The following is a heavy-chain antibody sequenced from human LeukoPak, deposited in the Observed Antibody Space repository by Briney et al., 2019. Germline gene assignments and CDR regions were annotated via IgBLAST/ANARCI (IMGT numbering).Heavy chain of an antibody. J-gene: IGHJ4*02. CDR2: INHSGST. V-gene: IGHV4-34*01. CDR3: AREAGRGSWRAIIDY. Sequence: PSETLSLTCAVYVGSFSGYYWSWIRQPPGKGLEWIGEINHSGSTNYNPSLKSRVTISVDTSKNQFSLKLSSVTAADTAVYYCAREAGRGSWRAIIDYWGQGTLVTVSS. CDR1: VGSFSGYY. D-gene: IGHD1-26*01.